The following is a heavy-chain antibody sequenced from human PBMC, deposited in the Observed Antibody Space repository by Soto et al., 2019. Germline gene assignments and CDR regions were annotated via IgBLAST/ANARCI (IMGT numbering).Heavy chain of an antibody. Sequence: ASETLSLTCAVSGGSISSSNWWSWVRQPPGKGLEWIGEIYHSGSTNYNPSLKSRVTISVDKSKNQFSLKLSSVTAADTAVYYCARLITILRGGWFDPWGQGTLVTVSS. V-gene: IGHV4-4*02. CDR2: IYHSGST. D-gene: IGHD3-3*01. CDR1: GGSISSSNW. CDR3: ARLITILRGGWFDP. J-gene: IGHJ5*02.